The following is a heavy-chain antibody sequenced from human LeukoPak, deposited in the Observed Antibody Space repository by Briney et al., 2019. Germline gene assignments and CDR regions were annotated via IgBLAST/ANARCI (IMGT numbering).Heavy chain of an antibody. J-gene: IGHJ6*03. CDR2: ITARSNYI. V-gene: IGHV3-21*01. CDR3: TRGGSSGYYYYYMDV. Sequence: PGGSLRLSCAASGFTFSSYEMNWVRQGPGKGLEWVSSITARSNYIYYADSVRGRFTISRDNAKNSVYLQINSLRGEDTAVYYCTRGGSSGYYYYYMDVWGKGTTVTVSS. D-gene: IGHD1-26*01. CDR1: GFTFSSYE.